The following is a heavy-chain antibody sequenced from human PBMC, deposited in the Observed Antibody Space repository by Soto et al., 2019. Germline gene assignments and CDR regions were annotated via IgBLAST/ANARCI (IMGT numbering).Heavy chain of an antibody. CDR1: GYTFTSYD. V-gene: IGHV1-8*01. D-gene: IGHD6-13*01. Sequence: ALVKVSCKASGYTFTSYDINWVRQATGQGLEWMGWMNPNSGNTGYAQKFQGRVTMTRNTSISTAYMELSSLRSEDTAVYYCARGQQQLVLGDAFDIWGQGTMVTVSS. CDR2: MNPNSGNT. CDR3: ARGQQQLVLGDAFDI. J-gene: IGHJ3*02.